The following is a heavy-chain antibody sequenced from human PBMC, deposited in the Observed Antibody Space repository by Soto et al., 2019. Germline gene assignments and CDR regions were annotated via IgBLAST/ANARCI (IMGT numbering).Heavy chain of an antibody. CDR1: GYTFTGYY. CDR3: ARSSHWNPPRNY. D-gene: IGHD1-1*01. CDR2: INPNSGGT. Sequence: RASVKVSCKASGYTFTGYYMHWVRQAPGQGLEWMGWINPNSGGTNYAQKFQGRVTMTRDTSISTAYMELSRLRSDDTAVYYCARSSHWNPPRNYWGQGTLVTVSS. V-gene: IGHV1-2*02. J-gene: IGHJ4*02.